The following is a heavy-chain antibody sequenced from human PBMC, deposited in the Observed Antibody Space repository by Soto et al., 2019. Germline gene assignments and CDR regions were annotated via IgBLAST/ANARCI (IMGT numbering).Heavy chain of an antibody. CDR2: ISAYNGNT. Sequence: ASVKVSCQASGYTFTSYGISWVRQAPGQGLEWMGWISAYNGNTNYAQKLQGRVTMTTDTSTSTAYMELRSLRSDDTAVYYCARLTIDYIAVAGQVSLNWFDPWGQGTLVTVSS. D-gene: IGHD6-19*01. J-gene: IGHJ5*02. CDR1: GYTFTSYG. CDR3: ARLTIDYIAVAGQVSLNWFDP. V-gene: IGHV1-18*01.